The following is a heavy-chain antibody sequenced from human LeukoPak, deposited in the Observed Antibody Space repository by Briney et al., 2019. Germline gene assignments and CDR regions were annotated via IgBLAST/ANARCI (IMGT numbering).Heavy chain of an antibody. CDR2: INHSGST. CDR1: GGSFSNYY. D-gene: IGHD1-26*01. Sequence: SETLSLTCAVYGGSFSNYYWSWIRQPPGKGLEWIGEINHSGSTNYNPSLKSRVTISVDTSKNQFFLKLSSVTAADTAVYYCARGGSGSYSYWFDPWGQGTLVTVSS. J-gene: IGHJ5*02. CDR3: ARGGSGSYSYWFDP. V-gene: IGHV4-34*01.